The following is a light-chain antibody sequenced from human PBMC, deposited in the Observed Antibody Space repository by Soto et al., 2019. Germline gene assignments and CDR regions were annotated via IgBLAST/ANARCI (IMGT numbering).Light chain of an antibody. J-gene: IGLJ1*01. CDR2: GNS. CDR1: ISNIGAGYD. Sequence: SVLTQPPSVSGAPGQRVTISCTGSISNIGAGYDVHWYQQLPGTAPKLLIYGNSNRPSGVPDRFSGSKSGTSASLAITGLQAEDEADYYCQSYDSSLSAFYVFGTGTKVNVL. CDR3: QSYDSSLSAFYV. V-gene: IGLV1-40*01.